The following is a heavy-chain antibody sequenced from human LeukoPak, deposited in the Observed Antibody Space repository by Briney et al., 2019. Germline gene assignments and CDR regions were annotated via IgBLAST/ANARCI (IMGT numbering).Heavy chain of an antibody. Sequence: GASVKVSCKASGYTFTSYYMHWVRQAPGQGLEWMGIINPSGGSTSYAQKFQGRVTMTRDMSTSTVYMELSSLRSEDTAVYYCAREMAKGGRFDPWGQGTLVTVSS. V-gene: IGHV1-46*01. J-gene: IGHJ5*02. CDR2: INPSGGST. CDR1: GYTFTSYY. D-gene: IGHD5-24*01. CDR3: AREMAKGGRFDP.